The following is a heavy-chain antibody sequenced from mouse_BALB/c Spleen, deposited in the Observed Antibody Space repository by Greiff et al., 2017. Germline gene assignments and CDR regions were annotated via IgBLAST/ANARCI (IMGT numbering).Heavy chain of an antibody. CDR2: IRSKSNNYAT. D-gene: IGHD1-1*02. CDR3: VRQGGSVAFDY. V-gene: IGHV10-1*02. Sequence: EVQLVESGGGLVQPKGSLKLSCAASGFTFNTYAMNWVRQAPGKGLEWVARIRSKSNNYATYYADSVKDRFTISRDDSQSMLYLQMNNLKTEDTAMYYCVRQGGSVAFDYWGQGTTLTVSS. J-gene: IGHJ2*01. CDR1: GFTFNTYA.